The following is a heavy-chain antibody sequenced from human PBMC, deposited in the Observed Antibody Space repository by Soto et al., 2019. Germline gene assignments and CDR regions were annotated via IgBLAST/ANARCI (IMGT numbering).Heavy chain of an antibody. J-gene: IGHJ4*02. D-gene: IGHD3-16*01. CDR3: AKAGYASGYS. V-gene: IGHV3-23*01. CDR1: GFTFSSYF. CDR2: ITGSGGST. Sequence: PGGSLRLSCAASGFTFSSYFMSWVRQAPGKGLDWVSTITGSGGSTYYADSVKGRFSISRDNSKNTLFLQMNSLRAEDTAVYYCAKAGYASGYSWGQGTLVTVSS.